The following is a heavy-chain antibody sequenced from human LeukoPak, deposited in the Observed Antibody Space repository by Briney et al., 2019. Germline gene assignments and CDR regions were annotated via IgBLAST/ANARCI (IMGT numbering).Heavy chain of an antibody. V-gene: IGHV3-21*01. CDR1: GFTFSSYS. D-gene: IGHD6-13*01. CDR2: ISSSSSYI. Sequence: GGSLRLSCAASGFTFSSYSMNWVRQAPGKGLEWVSSISSSSSYIYYADSVKGRITISRDNAKNSLYLQMNSLRAEDTAVYYCARVIGMIAAAGTFDYWGQGTLVTVSS. J-gene: IGHJ4*02. CDR3: ARVIGMIAAAGTFDY.